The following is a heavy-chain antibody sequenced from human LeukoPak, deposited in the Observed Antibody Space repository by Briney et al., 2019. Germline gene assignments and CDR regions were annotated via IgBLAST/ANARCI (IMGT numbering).Heavy chain of an antibody. CDR1: GXTVSSNY. Sequence: GGSLRLSCAASGXTVSSNYMSWVRQAPGKGLEWVSVIYSGGSTYYADSVKGRFTISRDNSKSTLYLQMNSLRAEDTAVYYCARAVHYYDSLGAAFDLWGQGTMVTVSS. CDR3: ARAVHYYDSLGAAFDL. CDR2: IYSGGST. V-gene: IGHV3-66*01. J-gene: IGHJ3*01. D-gene: IGHD3-22*01.